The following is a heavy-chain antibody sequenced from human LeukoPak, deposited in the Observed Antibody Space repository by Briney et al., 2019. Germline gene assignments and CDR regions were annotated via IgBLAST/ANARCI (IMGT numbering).Heavy chain of an antibody. CDR3: ARGDYYYGSGSYYSPTFDY. Sequence: SETLSLTCTVSGGSISSYYWSWIRQPPGKGLEWIGYIYYSGGTNYNPSLKSRVTISVDTSKNQCSLRLTSVTAADTAVYYCARGDYYYGSGSYYSPTFDYWGQGTLVTVSS. CDR2: IYYSGGT. V-gene: IGHV4-59*08. D-gene: IGHD3-10*01. CDR1: GGSISSYY. J-gene: IGHJ4*02.